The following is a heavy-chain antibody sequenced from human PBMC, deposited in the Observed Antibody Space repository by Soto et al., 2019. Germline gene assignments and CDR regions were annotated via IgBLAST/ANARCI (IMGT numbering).Heavy chain of an antibody. CDR3: ARDPIFGVVTDTHSGFDP. CDR2: IYYSGST. D-gene: IGHD3-3*01. Sequence: DLEWIGYIYYSGSTYYNPSLKSRVTISVDTSKNQFSLKLSSVTAADTAVYYCARDPIFGVVTDTHSGFDPWGQGTLVTVSS. V-gene: IGHV4-31*02. J-gene: IGHJ5*02.